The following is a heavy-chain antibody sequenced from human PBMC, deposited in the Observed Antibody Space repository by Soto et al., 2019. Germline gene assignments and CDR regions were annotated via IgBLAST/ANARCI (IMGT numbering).Heavy chain of an antibody. D-gene: IGHD3-3*01. V-gene: IGHV3-30-3*01. CDR3: AREIERLLGF. CDR2: ISYDGSNK. CDR1: GFTFSSYA. J-gene: IGHJ4*02. Sequence: QVQLVESGGGVVQPGRSLRLSCAASGFTFSSYAMHWVRQAPGKGLEWVAVISYDGSNKYYADSVKGRFTISRDNSKNTLYLQMNSLGAEDTAVYYCAREIERLLGFWGQGTLVTVSS.